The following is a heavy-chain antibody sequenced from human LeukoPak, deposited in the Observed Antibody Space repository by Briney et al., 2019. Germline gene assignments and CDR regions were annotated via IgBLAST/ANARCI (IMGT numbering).Heavy chain of an antibody. D-gene: IGHD2-2*02. CDR2: ISAYNGNT. CDR3: ARDGVVPAAISVTAPTDNWFDP. V-gene: IGHV1-18*01. J-gene: IGHJ5*02. Sequence: ASVKVSCKASGYTFTSYGISWVRPAPGQGLEWMGWISAYNGNTNYAQKLQGRVTMTTDTSTSTAYMELRSLRSDDTAVYYCARDGVVPAAISVTAPTDNWFDPWGQGTLVTVSS. CDR1: GYTFTSYG.